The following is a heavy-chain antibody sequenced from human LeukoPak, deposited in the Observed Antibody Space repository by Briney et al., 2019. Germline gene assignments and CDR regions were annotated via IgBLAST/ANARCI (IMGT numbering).Heavy chain of an antibody. CDR2: VSTSGGST. CDR1: GFTFSSYA. D-gene: IGHD6-13*01. Sequence: GGSLRLSCAASGFTFSSYAMSWVRQAPGQGLEWVSTVSTSGGSTYYADSVKGRFTISSDKSKNTLYLQMDSLRAEDTAVYYCAKTLPSSWYSFDYWGQGTLVTVSS. CDR3: AKTLPSSWYSFDY. J-gene: IGHJ4*02. V-gene: IGHV3-23*01.